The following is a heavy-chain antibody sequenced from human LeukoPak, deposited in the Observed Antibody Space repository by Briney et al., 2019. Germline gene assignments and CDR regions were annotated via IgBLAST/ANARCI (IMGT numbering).Heavy chain of an antibody. Sequence: GGSLRLSCAASGFTFSSYGMHWVRQAPGKGLEWVAVISYDGSNKYYADSVKGRFTISRDNSKNTLYLQMNSLRAEDTAVYYCAKDGGFNSAAAGIDYWGQGTLVTVSS. V-gene: IGHV3-30*18. CDR3: AKDGGFNSAAAGIDY. CDR1: GFTFSSYG. CDR2: ISYDGSNK. J-gene: IGHJ4*02. D-gene: IGHD6-13*01.